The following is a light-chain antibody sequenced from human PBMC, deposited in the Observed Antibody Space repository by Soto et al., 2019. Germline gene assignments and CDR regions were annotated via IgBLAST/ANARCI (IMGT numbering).Light chain of an antibody. CDR3: KQDGSLRWL. J-gene: IGKJ1*01. CDR1: QSVSSIY. V-gene: IGKV3-20*01. CDR2: GAS. Sequence: IVLTQSPGTLSLSPGERATLSCRASQSVSSIYLAWYQQKPGQAPRLLIYGASSRATGIPDRFSGSGSGKEFTLTISRLEPEDFVVYYCKQDGSLRWLFGEGPKV.